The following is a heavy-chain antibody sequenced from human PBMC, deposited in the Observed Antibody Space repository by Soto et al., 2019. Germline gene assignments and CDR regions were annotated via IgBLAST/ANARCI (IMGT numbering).Heavy chain of an antibody. CDR1: GYTFTSYG. CDR2: ISAYNGNT. CDR3: ARDHGDYILTGYYMNYYYGMDV. Sequence: QVQLVQSGAEVKKPGASVKVSCKASGYTFTSYGISWVRQAPGQGLEWMGWISAYNGNTNYAQKLQGRVTMTTDTSTSTAYMELRSLRSDDTAVYYCARDHGDYILTGYYMNYYYGMDVWGQGTTVTVSS. J-gene: IGHJ6*02. V-gene: IGHV1-18*04. D-gene: IGHD3-9*01.